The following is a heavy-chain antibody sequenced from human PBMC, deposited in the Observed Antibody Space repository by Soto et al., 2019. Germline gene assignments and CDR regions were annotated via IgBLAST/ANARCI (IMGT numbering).Heavy chain of an antibody. V-gene: IGHV4-30-4*08. J-gene: IGHJ4*02. Sequence: PSETLSLTCTVSGGSISSGDYYWSWIRQPPGKGLEWIGYIYYSGSTYYNPSLKSRVTISVDTSKNQFSLKLSSVTAADTAVYYCARXRVVRDSSGDPAYYFDYWGQGTLVTVSS. CDR1: GGSISSGDYY. D-gene: IGHD3-22*01. CDR2: IYYSGST. CDR3: ARXRVVRDSSGDPAYYFDY.